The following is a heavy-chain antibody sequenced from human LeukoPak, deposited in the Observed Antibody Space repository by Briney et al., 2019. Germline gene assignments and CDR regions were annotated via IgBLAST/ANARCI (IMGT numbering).Heavy chain of an antibody. CDR2: IIPIFGTA. J-gene: IGHJ5*02. V-gene: IGHV1-69*13. CDR1: GGTFSSYA. CDR3: ARVGSGYYSNWFDP. D-gene: IGHD3-22*01. Sequence: SVKVSCKASGGTFSSYAISWVRQAPGQGLEWMGGIIPIFGTANYAQKFQGRVTITADESTSTAYMELSSLRPEDTAVYYCARVGSGYYSNWFDPWGQGTLVTVSS.